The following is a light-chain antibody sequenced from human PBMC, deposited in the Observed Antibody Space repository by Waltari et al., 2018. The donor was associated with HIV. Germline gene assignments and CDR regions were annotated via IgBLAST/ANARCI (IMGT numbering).Light chain of an antibody. CDR3: QQYNNWPRT. V-gene: IGKV3-15*01. CDR2: GAS. CDR1: QSVSSN. Sequence: EIVMTQSPVTLSVSPGERATLACRASQSVSSNLAWYQQKPGQAPRLLIYGASTRATGIPARLSGSGSGTEFTLTISSRQSEDFAVYYCQQYNNWPRTFGQGTKLEIK. J-gene: IGKJ2*01.